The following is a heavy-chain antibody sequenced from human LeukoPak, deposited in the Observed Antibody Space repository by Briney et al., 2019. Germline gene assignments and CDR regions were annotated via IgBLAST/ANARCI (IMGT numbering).Heavy chain of an antibody. Sequence: TGGSLRLSCAASGFTFSSYAMSWVRQAPGKGLEWVSAISGSGGSTYYADSVKGRFTISRDNSKNTLYLQMNSLRAEDTAVYYCAKGRYCSGDSCYSPEFDYWGQGTLVTVSS. J-gene: IGHJ4*02. V-gene: IGHV3-23*01. CDR1: GFTFSSYA. CDR3: AKGRYCSGDSCYSPEFDY. D-gene: IGHD2-15*01. CDR2: ISGSGGST.